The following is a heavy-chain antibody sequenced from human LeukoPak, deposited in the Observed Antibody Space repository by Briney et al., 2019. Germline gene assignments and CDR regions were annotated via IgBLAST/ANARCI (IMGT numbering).Heavy chain of an antibody. J-gene: IGHJ5*02. CDR1: GFTFSSYG. Sequence: GGSLRLSCAASGFTFSSYGMHWVRQAPGKGLEWVAFIRNDGSNKYYADSVKGRFTISRDNSKNTLYLQMKSLRAEDTAVYFCAKESTVTPGNVNWFDPWGQGTLVTVSS. CDR3: AKESTVTPGNVNWFDP. CDR2: IRNDGSNK. V-gene: IGHV3-30*02. D-gene: IGHD4-17*01.